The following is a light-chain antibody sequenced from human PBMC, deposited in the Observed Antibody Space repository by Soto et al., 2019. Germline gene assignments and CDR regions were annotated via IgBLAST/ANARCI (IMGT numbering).Light chain of an antibody. J-gene: IGKJ4*01. CDR1: RGVRTG. CDR3: QQRTNWPPT. CDR2: PAS. V-gene: IGKV3-11*01. Sequence: EMVWTRTPAPRLCSPGERAPLSCGPSRGVRTGLACSHRNPGRAPRVLIYPASNRATGIPARFSGSGSGTDFNLTISRRGPEDFAVYYCQQRTNWPPTFGGGTKVEMK.